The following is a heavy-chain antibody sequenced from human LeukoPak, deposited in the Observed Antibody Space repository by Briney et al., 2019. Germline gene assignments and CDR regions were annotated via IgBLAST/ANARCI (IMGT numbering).Heavy chain of an antibody. Sequence: GGSLRLSCAASGFTFSSYGMHWVRQAPGKGLEWVTVISYDGNNKYYADSVKGRFTISRDNSKNTLDLQMNSLRPEDTAVYYCAKARRERWYGGAFDIWGQGTMVTVSS. J-gene: IGHJ3*02. CDR1: GFTFSSYG. D-gene: IGHD6-13*01. V-gene: IGHV3-30*18. CDR2: ISYDGNNK. CDR3: AKARRERWYGGAFDI.